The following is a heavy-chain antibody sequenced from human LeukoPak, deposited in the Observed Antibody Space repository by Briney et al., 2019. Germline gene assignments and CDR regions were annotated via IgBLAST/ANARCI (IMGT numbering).Heavy chain of an antibody. J-gene: IGHJ4*02. CDR3: ARENLGLYSGYDGLDY. V-gene: IGHV3-11*06. Sequence: GGSLRLSCAASGFTFSDYYMSWIRQAPGKGLEWVSYISSSSSYIYYADSVKGRFTISRDNAKNSLYLQMNSLRAEDTAVYYCARENLGLYSGYDGLDYWGQGTLVTVSS. CDR1: GFTFSDYY. CDR2: ISSSSSYI. D-gene: IGHD5-12*01.